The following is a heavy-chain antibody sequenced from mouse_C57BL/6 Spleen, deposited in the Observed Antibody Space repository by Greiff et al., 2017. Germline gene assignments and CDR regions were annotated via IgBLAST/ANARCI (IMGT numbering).Heavy chain of an antibody. V-gene: IGHV1-15*01. Sequence: VQLQQSGAELVRPGASVTLSCKASGYTFTDYEMHWVKQTPVHGLEWIGAIDPETGGTAYNQKFNGKAILTADKDSSTAYMELRSLPSEYSAVYYCTRGGDFDYWGQGTTRTVSS. CDR1: GYTFTDYE. CDR3: TRGGDFDY. CDR2: IDPETGGT. J-gene: IGHJ2*01.